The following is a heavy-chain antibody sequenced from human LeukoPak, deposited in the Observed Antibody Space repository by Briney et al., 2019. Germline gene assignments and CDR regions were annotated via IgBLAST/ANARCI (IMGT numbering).Heavy chain of an antibody. CDR2: INHSGST. J-gene: IGHJ4*02. Sequence: PSETLSLTCAVYGGSFSGYYWSWIRQPPGKGLEWIGEINHSGSTNYNPSLKSRVTISVDTSKNQFSLKLSSATAADTAVYYCARSGDWYSSSWYDYWGQGTLVTVSS. CDR1: GGSFSGYY. V-gene: IGHV4-34*01. CDR3: ARSGDWYSSSWYDY. D-gene: IGHD6-13*01.